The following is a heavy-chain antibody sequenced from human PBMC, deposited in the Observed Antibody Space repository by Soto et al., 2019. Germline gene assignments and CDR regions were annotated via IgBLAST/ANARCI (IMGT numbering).Heavy chain of an antibody. J-gene: IGHJ5*01. Sequence: PSQTLSLTCALSGDSVSTNSATWDWIRQSPSRDLKWLGRTYCRSKCYNDYAVSVNGRITINPDTSNFQLSLQLNSVTPDDTAVYYCARLIGNSWLDSWGQGTLVTVSS. D-gene: IGHD2-8*01. CDR1: GDSVSTNSAT. CDR3: ARLIGNSWLDS. V-gene: IGHV6-1*01. CDR2: TYCRSKCYN.